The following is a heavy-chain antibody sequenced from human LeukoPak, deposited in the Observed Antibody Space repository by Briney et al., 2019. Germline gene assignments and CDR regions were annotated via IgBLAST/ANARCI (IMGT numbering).Heavy chain of an antibody. CDR3: ARGRVCSGGSCYRYYYYYYMDV. CDR1: GGSFSGYY. CDR2: INHSGST. D-gene: IGHD2-15*01. Sequence: PSETLSLTCAVYGGSFSGYYWSWIRQPPGKGLEWIGEINHSGSTNYNPSLKSRVTISVDTSENQFSLKLSSVTAADTAVYYCARGRVCSGGSCYRYYYYYYMDVWGKGTTVTVSS. J-gene: IGHJ6*03. V-gene: IGHV4-34*01.